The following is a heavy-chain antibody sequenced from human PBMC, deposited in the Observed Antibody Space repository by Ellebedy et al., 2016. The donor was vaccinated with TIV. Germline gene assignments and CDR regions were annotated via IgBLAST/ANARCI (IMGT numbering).Heavy chain of an antibody. D-gene: IGHD1/OR15-1a*01. Sequence: SETLSLXXTVSGGSLSSGDYYWSWIRQPPWKGLEWIGYIYYSGSTYYNPSLKSRVTISVDTSKNQFSLKLSSVTAADTAVYYCARAILEQRYYYYGMDVWGQGTTVTVSS. CDR3: ARAILEQRYYYYGMDV. V-gene: IGHV4-30-4*01. CDR2: IYYSGST. CDR1: GGSLSSGDYY. J-gene: IGHJ6*02.